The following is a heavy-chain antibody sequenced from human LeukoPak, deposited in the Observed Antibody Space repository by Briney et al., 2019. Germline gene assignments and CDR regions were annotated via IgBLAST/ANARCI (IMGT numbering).Heavy chain of an antibody. J-gene: IGHJ4*02. CDR3: AREARAVADY. Sequence: GGSLRLSCAASEFTFSSYWMSWVRQAPGKGLEWVANIKQDGSEKYYVDSVKGRFTISRDNAKNSLYLQMNSLRAEDTAVYYCAREARAVADYWGQGTLVTVSS. D-gene: IGHD2-15*01. V-gene: IGHV3-7*03. CDR2: IKQDGSEK. CDR1: EFTFSSYW.